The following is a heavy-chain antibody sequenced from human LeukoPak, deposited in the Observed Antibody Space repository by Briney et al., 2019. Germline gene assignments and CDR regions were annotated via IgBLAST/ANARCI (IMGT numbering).Heavy chain of an antibody. Sequence: GGSLRLSCAASGFTFSSYAMSWVRQAPGKGLEWVSAISGSGGSTYYADSVKGRFTISRDNSKNTLYLQMNSLRAEDTAVYYCAKVLRAKLGYCSGGSCSYYFDYWGQGTLVTVSS. J-gene: IGHJ4*02. V-gene: IGHV3-23*01. CDR1: GFTFSSYA. D-gene: IGHD2-15*01. CDR3: AKVLRAKLGYCSGGSCSYYFDY. CDR2: ISGSGGST.